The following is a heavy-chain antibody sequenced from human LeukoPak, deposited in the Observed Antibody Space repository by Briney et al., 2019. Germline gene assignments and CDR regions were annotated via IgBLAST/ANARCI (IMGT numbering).Heavy chain of an antibody. J-gene: IGHJ4*02. Sequence: PGGSLRLSCAASGFTFSSYAMHWVRQAPGKGLEYVSAISSNGGSTYYANSVKGRFTISRDNSKNTLYLQMGSLRAEDMAVYYCARGRGGSGSYPYYFDYWGQGTLVTVSS. CDR2: ISSNGGST. V-gene: IGHV3-64*01. D-gene: IGHD3-10*01. CDR3: ARGRGGSGSYPYYFDY. CDR1: GFTFSSYA.